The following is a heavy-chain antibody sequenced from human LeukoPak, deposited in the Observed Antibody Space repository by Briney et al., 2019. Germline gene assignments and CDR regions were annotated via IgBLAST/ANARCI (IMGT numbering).Heavy chain of an antibody. CDR2: ISAYNGNT. J-gene: IGHJ5*02. CDR1: GYTFTSYG. V-gene: IGHV1-18*04. CDR3: ARSSWGSGSYYTNWFDP. Sequence: ASVKVSSKASGYTFTSYGISWVRQAPGQGLEWMGWISAYNGNTNYAQKLQGRVTMTTDTSTSTAYMELRSLRSDDTAVYYCARSSWGSGSYYTNWFDPWGQGTLVTVSS. D-gene: IGHD3-10*01.